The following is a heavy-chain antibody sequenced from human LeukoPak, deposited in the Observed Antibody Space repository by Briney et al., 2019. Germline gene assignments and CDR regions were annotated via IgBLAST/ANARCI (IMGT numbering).Heavy chain of an antibody. CDR3: AKSTSSWELLYYFDY. J-gene: IGHJ4*02. CDR1: GLTFSSYA. D-gene: IGHD1-26*01. CDR2: ISGSGGST. V-gene: IGHV3-23*01. Sequence: PGGSLRLSCAASGLTFSSYAMSWVRQTPAKGLEWVSAISGSGGSTYYADSVKGRFTISRDNSKNTLYLKMNSLRAEDTAVYYCAKSTSSWELLYYFDYWGQGTLVTVSS.